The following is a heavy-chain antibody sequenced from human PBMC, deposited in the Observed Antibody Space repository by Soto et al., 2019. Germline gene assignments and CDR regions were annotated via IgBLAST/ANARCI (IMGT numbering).Heavy chain of an antibody. CDR3: ARDDYGDYGRGELDY. D-gene: IGHD4-17*01. J-gene: IGHJ4*02. CDR1: GYTFTSYC. Sequence: ASVKVSCKASGYTFTSYCISWVRQAPGQGLEWMGWISAYNGNTNYAQKLQGRVTMTTDTSTSTAYMELRSLRSDDTAVYYCARDDYGDYGRGELDYWGQGTLVTVSS. V-gene: IGHV1-18*04. CDR2: ISAYNGNT.